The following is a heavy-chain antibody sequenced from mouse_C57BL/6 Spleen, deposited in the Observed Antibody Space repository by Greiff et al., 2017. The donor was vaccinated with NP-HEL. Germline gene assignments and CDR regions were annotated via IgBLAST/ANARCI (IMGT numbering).Heavy chain of an antibody. D-gene: IGHD2-4*01. V-gene: IGHV1-55*01. J-gene: IGHJ2*01. CDR2: IYPGSGST. CDR1: GYTFTSYW. Sequence: QVQLQQSGAELVKPGASVKMSCKASGYTFTSYWITWVKQRPGQGLEWIGDIYPGSGSTNYNEKFKSKATLTVDTSSSTAYMQLSSLTSEDSAVDYCARDYYDYDGYFDYWGQGTTLTVSS. CDR3: ARDYYDYDGYFDY.